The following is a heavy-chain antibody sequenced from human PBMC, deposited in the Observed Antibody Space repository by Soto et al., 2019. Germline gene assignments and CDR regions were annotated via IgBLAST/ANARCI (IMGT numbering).Heavy chain of an antibody. V-gene: IGHV1-69*13. J-gene: IGHJ6*02. CDR3: ARRLRYDYYYYGMDV. D-gene: IGHD4-17*01. CDR1: GGTFSSYA. Sequence: ASVKVSCKASGGTFSSYAISWVRQAPGQGLEWMGGIIPIFGTANYAQKFQGRVTITADESTSTAYMELSSLRSEDTAVYYCARRLRYDYYYYGMDVWGQGTTVTVSS. CDR2: IIPIFGTA.